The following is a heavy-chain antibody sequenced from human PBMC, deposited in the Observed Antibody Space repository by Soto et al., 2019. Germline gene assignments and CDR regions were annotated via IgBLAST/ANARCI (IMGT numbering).Heavy chain of an antibody. CDR1: GGSISSYY. Sequence: SETLSLTCTVSGGSISSYYWSWIRQPPGKGLEWIGYIYYSGSTNYNPSLKSRDTISVDTSKNQFSLKLSSVTAADTAVYYCARVHGSGNYYYYYMDVWGKGTTVTVSS. D-gene: IGHD3-10*01. J-gene: IGHJ6*03. CDR2: IYYSGST. V-gene: IGHV4-59*01. CDR3: ARVHGSGNYYYYYMDV.